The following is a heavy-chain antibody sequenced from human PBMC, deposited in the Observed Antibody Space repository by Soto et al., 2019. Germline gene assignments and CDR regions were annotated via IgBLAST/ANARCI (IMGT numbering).Heavy chain of an antibody. CDR2: IYWDDDK. CDR3: AHRRYSGYDYIWFDP. J-gene: IGHJ5*02. D-gene: IGHD5-12*01. Sequence: QITLKESGPTLVKPTQTLTLTCTFSGFSLSTSGVGVGWIRQPPGKALEWLALIYWDDDKRYSPSLKSSLTTTKDTSKNQVVLTITNIDPVDTATYYCAHRRYSGYDYIWFDPWGQGTLVTVSS. CDR1: GFSLSTSGVG. V-gene: IGHV2-5*02.